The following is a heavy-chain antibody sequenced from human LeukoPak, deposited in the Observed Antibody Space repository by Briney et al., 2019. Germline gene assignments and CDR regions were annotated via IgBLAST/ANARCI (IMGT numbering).Heavy chain of an antibody. CDR2: ITVSGTIT. CDR3: AKYIPDSGAYYAFDY. D-gene: IGHD3-10*01. Sequence: GGSLRLSCEASGFTFSKYAMTWVRQAPGKGLEWVSAITVSGTITYYADSVKGRFTISRDDSKNTLSLQMDSLSAEDTALYYCAKYIPDSGAYYAFDYWGQGTLVTVSS. CDR1: GFTFSKYA. V-gene: IGHV3-23*01. J-gene: IGHJ4*02.